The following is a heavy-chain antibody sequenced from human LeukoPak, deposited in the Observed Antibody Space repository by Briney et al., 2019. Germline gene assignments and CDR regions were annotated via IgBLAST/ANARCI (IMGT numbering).Heavy chain of an antibody. CDR3: ASARLIDYYDSSGYTDY. CDR1: GYTFTSYG. J-gene: IGHJ4*02. D-gene: IGHD3-22*01. Sequence: PGASVKVSCKASGYTFTSYGISWVRQAPGQGLEWMGWISAYNGNTNYAQKLQGRVTMTTDTSTSTAYMELRSLRSDDTAVYYCASARLIDYYDSSGYTDYWGQGTLVTVSS. CDR2: ISAYNGNT. V-gene: IGHV1-18*01.